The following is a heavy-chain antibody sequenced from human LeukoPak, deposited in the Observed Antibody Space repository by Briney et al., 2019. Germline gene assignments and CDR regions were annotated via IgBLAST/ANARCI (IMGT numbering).Heavy chain of an antibody. D-gene: IGHD2-15*01. CDR1: GGSISSSNW. V-gene: IGHV4-4*02. CDR2: IYHSGST. Sequence: PSETLSLTCAVSGGSISSSNWWSWVRQPPGKGLEWIGEIYHSGSTNYNPSLKSRVTISVDKSKNQFSLKLSSVTAADTAVYYCAREGLSELNKGVVVVAATRYYYYYMDVWGRGTTVTVSS. J-gene: IGHJ6*03. CDR3: AREGLSELNKGVVVVAATRYYYYYMDV.